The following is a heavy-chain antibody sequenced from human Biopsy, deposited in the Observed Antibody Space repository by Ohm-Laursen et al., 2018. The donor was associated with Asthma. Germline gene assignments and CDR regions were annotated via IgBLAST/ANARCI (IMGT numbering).Heavy chain of an antibody. D-gene: IGHD5-12*01. CDR1: GFAVSRDY. CDR2: IYSGGTS. Sequence: SLRLSCAASGFAVSRDYMFWVRQAPGKGLEWVSVIYSGGTSHTADSVRGRFTISRDYSKNTLYLQMHSLRAEDTAVYYCARGYSGTDRIVYYYSGMEVWGQGTTVTVSS. V-gene: IGHV3-53*01. J-gene: IGHJ6*02. CDR3: ARGYSGTDRIVYYYSGMEV.